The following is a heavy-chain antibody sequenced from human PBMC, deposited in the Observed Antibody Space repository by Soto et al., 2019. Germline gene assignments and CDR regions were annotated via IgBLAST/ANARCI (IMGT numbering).Heavy chain of an antibody. V-gene: IGHV4-34*01. CDR2: INYSGDT. CDR3: ARGGHSRGRGFDS. CDR1: GGSLSGYY. Sequence: QVQLQQWGAGLLKPAETLSLTCAVYGGSLSGYYWTWIRQPPGKGLEWIGEINYSGDTNNNPSLKSRLTISVDTSNNQFSLKLTSLTAADTAVYYCARGGHSRGRGFDSWGQGSLVTVSS. D-gene: IGHD4-4*01. J-gene: IGHJ4*02.